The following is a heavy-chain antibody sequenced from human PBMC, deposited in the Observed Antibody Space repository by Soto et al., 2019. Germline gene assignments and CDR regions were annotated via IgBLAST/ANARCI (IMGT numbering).Heavy chain of an antibody. J-gene: IGHJ4*02. CDR3: AKGRGGSGSLTPRVDF. CDR2: ISGGGDTT. D-gene: IGHD3-10*01. V-gene: IGHV3-23*01. Sequence: EVQLLESGGGLVQPWGSLRLSCAASGFTFNNYAMTWVRQAPGTGLEWVSAISGGGDTTSYADSVKGRFTVSRDGSKNTLYLQMSSLRAEDPALYYCAKGRGGSGSLTPRVDFWGQGTLVTVSS. CDR1: GFTFNNYA.